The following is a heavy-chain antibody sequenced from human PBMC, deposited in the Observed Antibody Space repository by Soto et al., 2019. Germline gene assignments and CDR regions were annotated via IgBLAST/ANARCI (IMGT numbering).Heavy chain of an antibody. V-gene: IGHV4-34*01. D-gene: IGHD6-19*01. J-gene: IGHJ4*02. Sequence: QVQLQQWGAGLLKPSETLSLTCAVYGGSFSGYYWSWIRQPPGKGLEWIGEINHSGSTNYNPSLKSRVTRSVDTSKNQFSLKLSSVTAADTAVYYCARGFMAVAGTKGYYFDYWGQGTLVTVSS. CDR2: INHSGST. CDR3: ARGFMAVAGTKGYYFDY. CDR1: GGSFSGYY.